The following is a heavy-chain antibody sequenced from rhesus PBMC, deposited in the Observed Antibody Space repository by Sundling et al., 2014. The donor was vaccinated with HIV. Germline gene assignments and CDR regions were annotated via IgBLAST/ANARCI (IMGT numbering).Heavy chain of an antibody. CDR2: ISGTVANT. CDR3: AREAYHYENGLGSDYFDC. D-gene: IGHD3-28*01. CDR1: GDSVTSNY. V-gene: IGHV4-173*01. J-gene: IGHJ4*01. Sequence: QLQLQESGPGLVKPSETLSLTCTVSGDSVTSNYWTWIRQPPGRGLEWIGRISGTVANTAYNPSLKRRVTISTDTSNNQFSLNLISVTAADTAVYFCAREAYHYENGLGSDYFDCWGQGVLVTVSS.